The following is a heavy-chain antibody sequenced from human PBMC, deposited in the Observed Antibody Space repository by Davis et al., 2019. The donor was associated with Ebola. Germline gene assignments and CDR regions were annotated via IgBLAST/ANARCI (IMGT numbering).Heavy chain of an antibody. CDR3: AKASWGPAARPLLDS. CDR2: VSGSGTTT. Sequence: GESLKISCAVSGFNFSHYAMSWVRQAPGKGLEWVSAVSGSGTTTNYADSVKGRFTISRDNSNNTLYLQMHSLRVEDTARYYCAKASWGPAARPLLDSWGQGIMVTVSS. V-gene: IGHV3-23*01. CDR1: GFNFSHYA. J-gene: IGHJ4*02. D-gene: IGHD2-2*02.